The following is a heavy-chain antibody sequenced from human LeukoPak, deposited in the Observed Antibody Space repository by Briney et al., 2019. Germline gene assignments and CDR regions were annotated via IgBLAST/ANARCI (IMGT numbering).Heavy chain of an antibody. CDR2: INPNSGGT. J-gene: IGHJ4*01. D-gene: IGHD2-2*01. Sequence: GASVKVSCKASRYTFTGYYMHWVRQAPGQGLEWMGWINPNSGGTNYAQKFQGRVTMTRDTSISTAYMELSRLRSDDTAVYYCARDVVPAAMRGLGGNGYFDYWGHGTLVTVSS. CDR3: ARDVVPAAMRGLGGNGYFDY. V-gene: IGHV1-2*02. CDR1: RYTFTGYY.